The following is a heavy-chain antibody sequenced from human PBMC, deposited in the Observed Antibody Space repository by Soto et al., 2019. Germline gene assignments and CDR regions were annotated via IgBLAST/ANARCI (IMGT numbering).Heavy chain of an antibody. CDR3: ARDSPYGWVPHTSVDDY. CDR2: INPSGGST. Sequence: QVQLVQSGAEVKKPGASVKVSCKASGYTFTSYYMNWVRQAPGQGLEWMGIINPSGGSTSYAQKFQGRVTMTRDTSTSTVYTELSSLRSEDTAVYYCARDSPYGWVPHTSVDDYWGQGTLVTVSS. D-gene: IGHD1-26*01. V-gene: IGHV1-46*03. CDR1: GYTFTSYY. J-gene: IGHJ4*02.